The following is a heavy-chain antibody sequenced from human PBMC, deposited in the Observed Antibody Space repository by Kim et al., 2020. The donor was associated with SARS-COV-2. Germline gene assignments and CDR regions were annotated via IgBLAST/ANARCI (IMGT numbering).Heavy chain of an antibody. J-gene: IGHJ4*02. Sequence: SETLSLTCAVYGGSFSGYYWSWIRQPPGKGLEWIGEINHSGSTNYNPSLKSRVTISVDTSKNQFSLKLSSVTAADTAVYYCARGWGRGGTGNYWGQGTLVTVSS. CDR2: INHSGST. CDR3: ARGWGRGGTGNY. D-gene: IGHD3-16*01. CDR1: GGSFSGYY. V-gene: IGHV4-34*01.